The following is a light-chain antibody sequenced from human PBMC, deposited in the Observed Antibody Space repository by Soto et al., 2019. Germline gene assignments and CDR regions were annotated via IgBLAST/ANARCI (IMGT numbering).Light chain of an antibody. V-gene: IGKV3-20*01. CDR1: QSVSNRY. CDR2: GAS. J-gene: IGKJ1*01. CDR3: QQYASSPWT. Sequence: IVLTQSPGTLALSPGQRASLACRASQSVSNRYLAWYQQKPGQAHRLLIYGASSRATGVPDRISGSGSGTDFALTINRLEAEDFAVYYCQQYASSPWTFGQGTKVDIK.